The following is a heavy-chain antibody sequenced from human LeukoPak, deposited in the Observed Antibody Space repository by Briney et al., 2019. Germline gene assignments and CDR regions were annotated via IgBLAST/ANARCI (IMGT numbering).Heavy chain of an antibody. Sequence: PSETLSLTCSVSGGSISGSHYYWAWIRQPPGKGLEWIAIINYSGNRYYNPSLRSRATISVDTSTNQFSLNLTSVTAEATAVYYCARGYDYWGQGTLVPVSS. CDR3: ARGYDY. J-gene: IGHJ1*01. CDR2: INYSGNR. V-gene: IGHV4-39*01. D-gene: IGHD3-16*01. CDR1: GGSISGSHYY.